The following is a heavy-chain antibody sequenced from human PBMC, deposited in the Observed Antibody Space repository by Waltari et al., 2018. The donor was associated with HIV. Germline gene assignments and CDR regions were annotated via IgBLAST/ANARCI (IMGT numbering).Heavy chain of an antibody. J-gene: IGHJ4*02. Sequence: QVAVSGGDFVTTGASLRRSISASGLPFPNALSHWAPQVPGKGLEWSGRGKNNREGGTRDYAADMKGRFTRSRDDSQKTVYLQMNSLKAEDTGGYKCSVHPRGTGGYYFVGGGHWGQGTLVTVSS. CDR2: GKNNREGGTR. CDR1: GLPFPNAL. D-gene: IGHD3-22*01. V-gene: IGHV3-15*01. CDR3: SVHPRGTGGYYFVGGGH.